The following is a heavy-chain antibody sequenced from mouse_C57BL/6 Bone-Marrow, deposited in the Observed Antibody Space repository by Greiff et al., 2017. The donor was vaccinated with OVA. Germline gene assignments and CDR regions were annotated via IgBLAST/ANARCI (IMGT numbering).Heavy chain of an antibody. D-gene: IGHD2-4*01. V-gene: IGHV1-81*01. CDR1: GYTFTSYC. Sequence: VKLLQSGAELARPGASVKLSCKASGYTFTSYCIRWVKQRTGQGLEWIGEIYPRSGNTYYNQKFKGQATLTADKSSSTADMELRSLTSEYSAVYFCASPIYYDYDGWFAYWGQGTVVTVSA. J-gene: IGHJ3*01. CDR2: IYPRSGNT. CDR3: ASPIYYDYDGWFAY.